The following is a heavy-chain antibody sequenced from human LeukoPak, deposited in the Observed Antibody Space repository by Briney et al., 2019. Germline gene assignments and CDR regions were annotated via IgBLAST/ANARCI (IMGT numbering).Heavy chain of an antibody. CDR1: GFTFSSYS. CDR3: ARESPRGGPDY. J-gene: IGHJ4*02. CDR2: ISSSSSTI. D-gene: IGHD3-10*01. V-gene: IGHV3-48*01. Sequence: AGGSLRLSCAASGFTFSSYSMNWVRQAPGKGLEWVSYISSSSSTIYYADSVKGRFTISRDNAKNSLYLQMNSLRAEDTAVYYCARESPRGGPDYWGQGTLVTVSS.